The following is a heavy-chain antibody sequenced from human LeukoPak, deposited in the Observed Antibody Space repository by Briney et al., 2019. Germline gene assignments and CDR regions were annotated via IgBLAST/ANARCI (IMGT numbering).Heavy chain of an antibody. D-gene: IGHD1-1*01. CDR3: AKATGTLGN. Sequence: GGTLRLSCAVSGFTFSTYAMSWVRQAPGKGLEWVSTISNSNGNTYYADSVKGRFTISRDNSKNTLYLQMNSLTAEDTAIYSCAKATGTLGNWGQGTLVTVSS. CDR1: GFTFSTYA. J-gene: IGHJ4*02. V-gene: IGHV3-23*01. CDR2: ISNSNGNT.